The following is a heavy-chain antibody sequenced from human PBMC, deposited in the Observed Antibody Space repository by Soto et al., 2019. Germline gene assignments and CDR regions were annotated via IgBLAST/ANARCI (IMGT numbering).Heavy chain of an antibody. CDR2: IKSKSDGGTT. D-gene: IGHD2-15*01. CDR3: NQDLWRIAVVVGSTGYFNP. Sequence: GGSLRLSCAASGFTFSYAWMSWVRQAPGKGLDWVGRIKSKSDGGTTEYAAPVRGRFTISRDDSKNTLYLQIHSLKTEDTAVYYCNQDLWRIAVVVGSTGYFNPWGQGTPVTVSS. J-gene: IGHJ5*02. CDR1: GFTFSYAW. V-gene: IGHV3-15*01.